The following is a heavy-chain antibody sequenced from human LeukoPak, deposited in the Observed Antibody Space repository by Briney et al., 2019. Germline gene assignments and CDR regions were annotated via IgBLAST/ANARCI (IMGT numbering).Heavy chain of an antibody. D-gene: IGHD1-26*01. CDR1: GGSISSGGYY. J-gene: IGHJ3*02. CDR2: IYHSGST. Sequence: TQTLSLTCTVSGGSISSGGYYWSWIRQPPGKGLEWIGYIYHSGSTYYNPSLKGRVTISVDRSKNQFSLKLSSVTAADTAVYYCARDRWELRDAFDIWGQGTMVTVSS. V-gene: IGHV4-30-2*01. CDR3: ARDRWELRDAFDI.